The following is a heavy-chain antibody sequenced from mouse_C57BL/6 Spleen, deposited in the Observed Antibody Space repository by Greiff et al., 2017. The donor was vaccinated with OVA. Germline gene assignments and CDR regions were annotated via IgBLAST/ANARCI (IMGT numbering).Heavy chain of an antibody. V-gene: IGHV1-50*01. D-gene: IGHD2-3*01. CDR2: IDPSDSYT. J-gene: IGHJ3*01. Sequence: VQLKEPGAELVKPGASVKLSCKASGYTFTSYWMQWVKQRPGQGLEWIGEIDPSDSYTNYNQKFKGKATLTVDTSSSTAYMQLSSLTSEDSAVYYCARIDGYYGGFAYWGQGTLVTVSA. CDR3: ARIDGYYGGFAY. CDR1: GYTFTSYW.